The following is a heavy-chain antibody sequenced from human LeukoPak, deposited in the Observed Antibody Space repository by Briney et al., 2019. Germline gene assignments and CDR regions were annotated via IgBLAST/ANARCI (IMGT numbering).Heavy chain of an antibody. CDR2: IYTSGST. J-gene: IGHJ6*03. D-gene: IGHD3-10*01. V-gene: IGHV4-4*09. CDR1: GGSISSYY. CDR3: ARLVSPEIGGYYYYYMDV. Sequence: SETLSLTCTVSGGSISSYYWSWIRQPPGKGLEWIGHIYTSGSTNYNPSLKSRVTISVDTSKNQFSLKLSSVTAADTAVYYCARLVSPEIGGYYYYYMDVWGKGTTVTVSS.